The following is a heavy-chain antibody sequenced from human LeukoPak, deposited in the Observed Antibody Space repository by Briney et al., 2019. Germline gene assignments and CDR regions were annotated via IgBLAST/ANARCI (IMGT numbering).Heavy chain of an antibody. CDR3: ARLPGTTGPYDPFDI. Sequence: PSETLSLTCTVSGGSISSYHWSWIRQPVGKGLEWIGRIYSTGSTNYNPSLKSRVTMSLDTSKNQFSLKLSSVTAADTAVYYCARLPGTTGPYDPFDIWGQGTLVTVSS. J-gene: IGHJ4*02. CDR1: GGSISSYH. CDR2: IYSTGST. V-gene: IGHV4-4*07. D-gene: IGHD4-17*01.